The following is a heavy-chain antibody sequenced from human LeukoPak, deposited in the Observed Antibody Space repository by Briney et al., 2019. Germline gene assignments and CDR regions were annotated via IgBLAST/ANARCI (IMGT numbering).Heavy chain of an antibody. Sequence: GGSLRLSCAASGFTFSSYAMSWVRQAPGKGLEWASAISGSGGSTYYADSVKGRFTISRDNSKNTLYLQMNSLRAEDTAVYYCAKDSWEQQRGYFDYWGQGTLVTVSS. CDR2: ISGSGGST. J-gene: IGHJ4*02. CDR1: GFTFSSYA. CDR3: AKDSWEQQRGYFDY. D-gene: IGHD6-13*01. V-gene: IGHV3-23*01.